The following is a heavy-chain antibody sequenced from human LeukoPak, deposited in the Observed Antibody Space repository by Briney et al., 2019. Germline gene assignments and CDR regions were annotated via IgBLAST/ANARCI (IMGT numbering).Heavy chain of an antibody. CDR3: ARAYYDILTGYPRYYYYYGMDV. D-gene: IGHD3-9*01. Sequence: SVXVSCKXXGGTFSSYAISWVRQAPGQGLEWMGGIIPIFGTANYAQKFQGRVTITADESTSTAYMELSSLRSEDTAVYYCARAYYDILTGYPRYYYYYGMDVWGQGTTVTVSS. J-gene: IGHJ6*02. CDR1: GGTFSSYA. V-gene: IGHV1-69*13. CDR2: IIPIFGTA.